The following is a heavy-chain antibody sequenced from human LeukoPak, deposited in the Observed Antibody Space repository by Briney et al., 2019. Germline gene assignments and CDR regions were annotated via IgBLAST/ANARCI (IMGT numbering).Heavy chain of an antibody. V-gene: IGHV4-34*01. CDR3: ARHDLSRDRLNWFDP. Sequence: SETLPLTCAVYGGSFSGYYWSWIRQPPGKGLEWIGEINHSGSTNYNPSRKSRVSISLDTSKNQFSLKLSSVTAADTAVYYCARHDLSRDRLNWFDPWGQGTLVTVSS. CDR1: GGSFSGYY. D-gene: IGHD3/OR15-3a*01. CDR2: INHSGST. J-gene: IGHJ5*02.